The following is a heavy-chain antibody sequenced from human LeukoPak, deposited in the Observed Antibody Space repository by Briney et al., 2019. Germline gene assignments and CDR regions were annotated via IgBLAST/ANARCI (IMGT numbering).Heavy chain of an antibody. CDR2: IKSDGSAT. J-gene: IGHJ4*02. Sequence: PGGSLRLSCAASGFAFSRNWMHWVRQAPGKGLVWVSRIKSDGSATHYADSVKGRFTISRDNAKNTPYLQMNSLRVEDTAVYYCATDPDSGGWSTFDYWGQGTLVTVSS. D-gene: IGHD6-19*01. CDR1: GFAFSRNW. V-gene: IGHV3-74*01. CDR3: ATDPDSGGWSTFDY.